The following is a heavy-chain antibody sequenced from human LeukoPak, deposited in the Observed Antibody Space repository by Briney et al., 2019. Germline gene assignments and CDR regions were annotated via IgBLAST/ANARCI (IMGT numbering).Heavy chain of an antibody. J-gene: IGHJ6*02. CDR2: ISYDGSNK. Sequence: GGSLRLSCAASGFTFSTSGMHWVRQAPGKGLEWVAVISYDGSNKYYADSVKGRFTISRDNSKNTLYLQMNSLRAEDTAVYYCAKDQIGIAVAGYYYYYGMDVWGQGNTVTVSS. CDR1: GFTFSTSG. V-gene: IGHV3-30*18. D-gene: IGHD6-19*01. CDR3: AKDQIGIAVAGYYYYYGMDV.